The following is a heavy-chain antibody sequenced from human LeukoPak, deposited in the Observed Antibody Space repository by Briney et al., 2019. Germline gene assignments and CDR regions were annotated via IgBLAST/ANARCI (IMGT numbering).Heavy chain of an antibody. J-gene: IGHJ6*03. V-gene: IGHV3-74*01. CDR1: GFTFSSYW. CDR2: INTDGSST. CDR3: ARSPDKGNYYYYMDV. Sequence: GRSLRLSCAASGFTFSSYWMHWVRQAPGKGLVWVSRINTDGSSTSYADSVKGRFTISRDNAKNTLYLQMNCLRAEDTAVYYCARSPDKGNYYYYMDVWGKGTTVTVSS.